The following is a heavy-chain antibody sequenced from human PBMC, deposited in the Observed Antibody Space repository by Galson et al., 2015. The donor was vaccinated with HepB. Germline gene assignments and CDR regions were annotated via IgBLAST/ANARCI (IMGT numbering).Heavy chain of an antibody. D-gene: IGHD2-8*01. CDR1: GLNFDTAW. CDR2: IRTKTDGGTA. CDR3: TTDWTVSHGGSGSFTVYSIFDY. V-gene: IGHV3-15*01. J-gene: IGHJ4*02. Sequence: SLRLSCAVSGLNFDTAWMSWVRQAPGKGLEWVGRIRTKTDGGTADYAAPVKGRFTVSRDDSKKTLYLQMNSLKIEDTALYFCTTDWTVSHGGSGSFTVYSIFDYWGQGTLVTVSS.